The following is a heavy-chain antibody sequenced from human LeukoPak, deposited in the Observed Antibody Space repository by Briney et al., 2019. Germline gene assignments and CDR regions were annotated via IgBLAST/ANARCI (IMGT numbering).Heavy chain of an antibody. V-gene: IGHV1-18*01. Sequence: ASVKVSCKASGYTFTSYGISWVRQAPGQGLEWMGWISAYNGNTNYAQKLQGRVTMTTDTSTSTAYMELRSLRSDDTAVYYCARRYNYYGSGSSNDFDYWGQGTLVTGSS. CDR1: GYTFTSYG. J-gene: IGHJ4*02. CDR3: ARRYNYYGSGSSNDFDY. D-gene: IGHD3-10*01. CDR2: ISAYNGNT.